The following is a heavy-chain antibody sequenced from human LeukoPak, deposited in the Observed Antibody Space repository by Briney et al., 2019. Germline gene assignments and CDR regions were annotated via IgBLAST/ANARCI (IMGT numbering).Heavy chain of an antibody. CDR1: GYTFTGYY. D-gene: IGHD3-10*01. CDR3: ARNYGAGDFDS. J-gene: IGHJ4*02. V-gene: IGHV1-2*02. CDR2: INPHSGGT. Sequence: AASVKVSCKASGYTFTGYYILWVRQAPGQGLESVGWINPHSGGTYYTQNFQGRVTMTRDTSISTAYMELSGLKSDDTAVYYCARNYGAGDFDSWGQGTRVTVSS.